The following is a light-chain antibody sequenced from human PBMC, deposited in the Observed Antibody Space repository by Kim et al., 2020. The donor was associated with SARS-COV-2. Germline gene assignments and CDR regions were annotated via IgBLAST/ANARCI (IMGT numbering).Light chain of an antibody. J-gene: IGKJ4*01. CDR1: QSVSSNS. CDR3: QQYGGSST. CDR2: GAS. V-gene: IGKV3-20*01. Sequence: EIVLTQSPGTLSLSPGERATLSCRASQSVSSNSLAWYQQKPGQAPRLLIYGASSRATGIPDRFSGSGSGTDFTLTISRLDPEDFAVYYCQQYGGSSTFGGGTKLEI.